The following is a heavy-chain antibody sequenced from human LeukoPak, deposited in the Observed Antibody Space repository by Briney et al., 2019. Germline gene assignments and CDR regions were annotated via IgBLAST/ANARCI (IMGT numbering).Heavy chain of an antibody. D-gene: IGHD2-2*01. V-gene: IGHV4-31*03. CDR3: ARAYCTSTRCPFDS. Sequence: PSQTLSLTCTVSGDFINSALYFWTWIRQHPGEGLEWIGYTYYSGSTHYNPSLKSRVIISVDTSKNQFSLKLSSMTAADTAVYYCARAYCTSTRCPFDSWGQGTLVTVSS. J-gene: IGHJ4*02. CDR1: GDFINSALYF. CDR2: TYYSGST.